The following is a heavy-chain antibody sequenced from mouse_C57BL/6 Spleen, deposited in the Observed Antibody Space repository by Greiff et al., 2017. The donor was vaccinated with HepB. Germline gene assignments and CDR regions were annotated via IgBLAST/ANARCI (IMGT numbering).Heavy chain of an antibody. CDR3: TRIYYYGGFAY. D-gene: IGHD1-1*01. V-gene: IGHV1-15*01. CDR2: IDPETGGT. CDR1: GYTFTDYE. J-gene: IGHJ3*01. Sequence: QVQLQQSGAELVRPGASVTLSCKASGYTFTDYEMHWVKQTPVHGLEWIGAIDPETGGTAYNQKFKGKAILTADKSSSTAYMELRSLTSEDSAVYYCTRIYYYGGFAYWGQGTLVTVSA.